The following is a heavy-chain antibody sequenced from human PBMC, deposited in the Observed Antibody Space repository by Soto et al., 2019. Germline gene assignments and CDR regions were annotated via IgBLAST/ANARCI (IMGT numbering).Heavy chain of an antibody. CDR1: GFTFSSYA. CDR3: PRAHAPGRSPHYYGMDV. Sequence: QGQLVESGGGVVQPGRSLRLSCAASGFTFSSYAMHWVRQAPGKGLEWVASTSYDGSDNYYADSVKGRFTISRDNSKNTLYLKMGNLRLEDTAVYFCPRAHAPGRSPHYYGMDVWGLGTTVIVSS. CDR2: TSYDGSDN. J-gene: IGHJ6*02. D-gene: IGHD2-15*01. V-gene: IGHV3-30-3*01.